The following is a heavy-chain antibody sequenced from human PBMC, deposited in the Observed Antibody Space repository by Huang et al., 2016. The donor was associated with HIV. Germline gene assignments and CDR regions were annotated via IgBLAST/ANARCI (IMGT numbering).Heavy chain of an antibody. CDR1: GFTFTTCA. Sequence: QVQLVESGGGLVQPGRSLRLSCAAPGFTFTTCAIHWVRQAPGMGWGVWACITDDGRNPFDAVVVKGRLHIATDNSKMTLYLLMNSLRVDDTARYYCARSAVPGDGDWFDPWGQGTLVTVSS. CDR3: ARSAVPGDGDWFDP. CDR2: ITDDGRNP. V-gene: IGHV3-30*04. D-gene: IGHD6-19*01. J-gene: IGHJ5*02.